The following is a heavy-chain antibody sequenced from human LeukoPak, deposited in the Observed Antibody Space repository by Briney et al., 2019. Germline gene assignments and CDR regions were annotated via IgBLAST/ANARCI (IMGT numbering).Heavy chain of an antibody. CDR2: INPNSGGT. CDR3: ARDLGIAARRGYMTNWFDP. D-gene: IGHD6-6*01. Sequence: ASVKVSCKASGYTFTGYYMHWVRQAPGQGLEWMGWINPNSGGTNYAQKFQGRVTMTRDTSISTAYMELSRLRSDDTAVYYCARDLGIAARRGYMTNWFDPWGQGTLVTVSS. V-gene: IGHV1-2*02. J-gene: IGHJ5*02. CDR1: GYTFTGYY.